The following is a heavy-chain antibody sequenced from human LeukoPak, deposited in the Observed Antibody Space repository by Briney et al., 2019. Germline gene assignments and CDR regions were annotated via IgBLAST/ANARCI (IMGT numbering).Heavy chain of an antibody. J-gene: IGHJ5*02. CDR1: GGSFSGYY. CDR2: INHSGST. CDR3: AGLYYYDSSGFDP. Sequence: SETLSLTCAVYGGSFSGYYWSWIRQPPGKGLEWIGEINHSGSTNYNPSLKSRVTISVDASKNQFSLKLSSVTAADTAFYYCAGLYYYDSSGFDPWGQGTLVTVSS. V-gene: IGHV4-34*01. D-gene: IGHD3-22*01.